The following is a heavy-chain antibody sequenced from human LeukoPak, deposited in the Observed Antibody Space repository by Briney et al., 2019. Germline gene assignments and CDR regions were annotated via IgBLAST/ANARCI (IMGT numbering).Heavy chain of an antibody. D-gene: IGHD2-2*01. J-gene: IGHJ6*03. V-gene: IGHV3-15*01. CDR1: GFTFSNAW. CDR3: TAKNYCSSTSCYEGYYYYMDV. Sequence: GSLRLSCAASGFTFSNAWMGWVRQAPGKGLGWVGRIKSKNDGGTTDYAAPVKGRFTISRDDSKNTLYLQMNSLKTEDTAVYYCTAKNYCSSTSCYEGYYYYMDVWGKGTTVTVSS. CDR2: IKSKNDGGTT.